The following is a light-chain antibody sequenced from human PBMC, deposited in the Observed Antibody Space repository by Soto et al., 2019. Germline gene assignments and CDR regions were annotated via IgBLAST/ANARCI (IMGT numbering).Light chain of an antibody. CDR2: DND. V-gene: IGLV1-51*01. J-gene: IGLJ7*01. CDR1: SSNIGDNY. CDR3: GTWDSSLSVAV. Sequence: QSELPQPPSVSAAAGPKVTISCSGSSSNIGDNYVSWYRQVPGTPPKLLIYDNDQRSSGTPDRFSAYKSGTSATLGISGLQTGDEADYYCGTWDSSLSVAVFGGGTQLTVL.